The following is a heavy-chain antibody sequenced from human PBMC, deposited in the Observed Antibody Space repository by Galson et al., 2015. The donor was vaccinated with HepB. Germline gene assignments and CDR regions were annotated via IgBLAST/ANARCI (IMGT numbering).Heavy chain of an antibody. Sequence: SLRLSCAASGFTFSSYSMNWVRQVPGKGLEWVSYISSSSSTIYYADSVKGRFTISRDNAKNSLYLQMNSLRAEDTAVYYCARDQWGPHPANPREVVYNWFDPWGQGTLVTVSS. CDR3: ARDQWGPHPANPREVVYNWFDP. J-gene: IGHJ5*02. D-gene: IGHD1-26*01. CDR1: GFTFSSYS. V-gene: IGHV3-48*04. CDR2: ISSSSSTI.